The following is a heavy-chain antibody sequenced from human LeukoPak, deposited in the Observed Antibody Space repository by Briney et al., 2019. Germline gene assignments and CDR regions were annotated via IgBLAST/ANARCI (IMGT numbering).Heavy chain of an antibody. V-gene: IGHV3-23*01. CDR2: ISGSGGST. CDR1: GFTFSSYA. J-gene: IGHJ2*01. D-gene: IGHD4-17*01. Sequence: AGGSLRLSCAASGFTFSSYAMSRVRQAPGKGLEWVSTISGSGGSTYYADSVKGRFTISRDNSKNTLYLQINSLRAEDTAVYYCAKDLDGDYARYFDLWGRGTLVTVSS. CDR3: AKDLDGDYARYFDL.